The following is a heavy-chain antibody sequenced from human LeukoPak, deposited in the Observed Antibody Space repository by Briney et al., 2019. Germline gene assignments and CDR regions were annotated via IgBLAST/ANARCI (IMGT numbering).Heavy chain of an antibody. CDR1: AGTFSSYA. J-gene: IGHJ4*02. D-gene: IGHD4-17*01. V-gene: IGHV1-69*13. CDR3: ARGPDYGDYILDY. CDR2: TIPIFGTA. Sequence: SVKVSCKASAGTFSSYAISWVRQGPGQGLEWMGGTIPIFGTANYEQKFQGRVTITADEYTQTDYLEVSSMRSEDTAVYCCARGPDYGDYILDYWGQGTLVTVSS.